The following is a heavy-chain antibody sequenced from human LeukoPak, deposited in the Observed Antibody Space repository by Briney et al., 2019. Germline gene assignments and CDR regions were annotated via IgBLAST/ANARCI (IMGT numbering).Heavy chain of an antibody. CDR2: INWSGDSL. CDR3: AKDVGDSSGYYFND. V-gene: IGHV3-20*04. J-gene: IGHJ4*02. D-gene: IGHD3-22*01. Sequence: GGSLRLSCVVSGFTFDDFGMAWVRQVPGKGLEWVSGINWSGDSLHYADSVKGRFSISRDNAKNSLYLQMNSLRAEDTALYYCAKDVGDSSGYYFNDWGQGTQVTVSS. CDR1: GFTFDDFG.